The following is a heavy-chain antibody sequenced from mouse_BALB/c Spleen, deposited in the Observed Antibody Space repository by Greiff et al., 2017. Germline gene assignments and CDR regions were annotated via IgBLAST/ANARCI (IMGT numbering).Heavy chain of an antibody. V-gene: IGHV5-6-5*01. D-gene: IGHD2-2*01. J-gene: IGHJ4*01. CDR1: GFTFSSYA. CDR3: ARLYYGYEDYYAMDY. Sequence: DVHLVESGGGLVKPGGSLKLSCAASGFTFSSYAMSWVRQTPEKRLEWVASISSGGSTYYPDSVKGRFTISRDNARNILYLQMSSLRSEDTAMYYCARLYYGYEDYYAMDYWGQGTSVTVSS. CDR2: ISSGGST.